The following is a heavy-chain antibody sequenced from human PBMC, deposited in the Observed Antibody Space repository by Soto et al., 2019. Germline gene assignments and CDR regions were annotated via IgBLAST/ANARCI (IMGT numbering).Heavy chain of an antibody. Sequence: SETLSLTCAVSGGSIRSNNRWSWVRQPPGKGLEWIGEIFHSGSTNYNPSLKTRVTISVDKFKNQFSLKLSSVTAADTAVYYCARVYSGSYSDYWGQGTLVTVSS. V-gene: IGHV4-4*02. CDR1: GGSIRSNNR. CDR2: IFHSGST. CDR3: ARVYSGSYSDY. D-gene: IGHD1-26*01. J-gene: IGHJ4*02.